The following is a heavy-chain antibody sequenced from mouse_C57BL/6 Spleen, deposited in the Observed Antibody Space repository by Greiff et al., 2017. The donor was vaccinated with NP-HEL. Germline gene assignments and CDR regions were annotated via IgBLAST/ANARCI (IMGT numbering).Heavy chain of an antibody. CDR2: IRSKSNNYAT. J-gene: IGHJ3*01. CDR1: GFSFNTYA. D-gene: IGHD2-5*01. V-gene: IGHV10-1*01. Sequence: EVQVVESGGGLVQPKGSLKLSCAASGFSFNTYAMNWVRQAPGKGLEWVARIRSKSNNYATYYADSVKDRFTISRDDSESMLYLQMNNVKTEDTAMYYCVRPLYSNWVAYWGQGTLVTVSA. CDR3: VRPLYSNWVAY.